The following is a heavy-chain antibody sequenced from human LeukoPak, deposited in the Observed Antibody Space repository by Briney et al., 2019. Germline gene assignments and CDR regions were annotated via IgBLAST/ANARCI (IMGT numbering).Heavy chain of an antibody. V-gene: IGHV3-7*03. CDR2: IKQDGSEK. D-gene: IGHD5-12*01. CDR1: GFTFSSYW. CDR3: ARDGMAPITPPPGY. J-gene: IGHJ4*02. Sequence: PGGSLRLSCAASGFTFSSYWMSWVRQAPGKGLEWVANIKQDGSEKYYVDSVKGRFTISRDNAKNSLYLQMNSLRPEDTALYYCARDGMAPITPPPGYWGQGTLVSVSS.